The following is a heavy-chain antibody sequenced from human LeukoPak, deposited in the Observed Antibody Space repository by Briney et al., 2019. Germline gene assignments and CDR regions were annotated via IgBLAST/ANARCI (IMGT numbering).Heavy chain of an antibody. V-gene: IGHV3-30-3*01. J-gene: IGHJ4*02. CDR2: VSYDGSNK. D-gene: IGHD6-6*01. Sequence: GGSLRPSCAASGFTFSSYAMHWVRQAPGKGLEWVAVVSYDGSNKYYADSVKGRFTISRDNSKNTLYLQMNSLRAEDTAVYYCASSSSSYFDYWGQGTLVTVSS. CDR3: ASSSSSYFDY. CDR1: GFTFSSYA.